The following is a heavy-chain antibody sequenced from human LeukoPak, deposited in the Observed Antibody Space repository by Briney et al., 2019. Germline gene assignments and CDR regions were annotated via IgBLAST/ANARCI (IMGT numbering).Heavy chain of an antibody. D-gene: IGHD3-10*01. CDR1: GGSISSYY. CDR2: IYTSGST. CDR3: ASSMVRGSNWFDP. V-gene: IGHV4-4*07. J-gene: IGHJ5*02. Sequence: SETLSLTCTVSGGSISSYYWSWIRQPAGKGLEWIGRIYTSGSTNYNPSLKSRVTMSVDTSKNQFSLKLNSITAADTAVYYCASSMVRGSNWFDPWGQGALVTVSS.